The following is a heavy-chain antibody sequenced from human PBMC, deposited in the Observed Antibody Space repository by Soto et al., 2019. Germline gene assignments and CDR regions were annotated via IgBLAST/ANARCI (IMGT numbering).Heavy chain of an antibody. CDR2: TYYRSKWYN. J-gene: IGHJ5*02. CDR1: GDSVSSNSAA. D-gene: IGHD3-3*01. Sequence: SQTLSLTCAISGDSVSSNSAAWNWIRQSPSRGLEWLGRTYYRSKWYNDYAVSVKSRITIKPATSKNQFSLQLPSVTPEDTAVYYCARGLWSGYYSNWCSRWGRVXLVTVSS. V-gene: IGHV6-1*01. CDR3: ARGLWSGYYSNWCSR.